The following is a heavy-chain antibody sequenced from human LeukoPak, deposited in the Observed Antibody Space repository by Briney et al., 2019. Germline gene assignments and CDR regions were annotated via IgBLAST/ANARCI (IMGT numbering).Heavy chain of an antibody. V-gene: IGHV3-21*01. Sequence: GGSLRLSCAASGFTFSSYSMNWVRQAPGKGLEWVSSISSSSSYIYYADSVKGRFTISRDNAKNSLYLQMNSLRAEDTAVYYCARDSRSSSWYLNWFDPWGQGTLVAVSS. CDR2: ISSSSSYI. J-gene: IGHJ5*02. CDR3: ARDSRSSSWYLNWFDP. D-gene: IGHD6-13*01. CDR1: GFTFSSYS.